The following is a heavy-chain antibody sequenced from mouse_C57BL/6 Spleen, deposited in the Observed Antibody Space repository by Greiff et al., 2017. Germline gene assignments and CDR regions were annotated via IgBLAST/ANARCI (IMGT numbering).Heavy chain of an antibody. CDR1: GFTFSSYA. CDR2: ISDGGSYT. J-gene: IGHJ2*01. V-gene: IGHV5-4*01. Sequence: DVMLVESGGGLVKPGGSLKLSCAASGFTFSSYAMSWVRQTPEKRLEWVATISDGGSYTYYPDNVTGRFTISRDNAKNNLYLQMSHLKSEDTAMYYCARDRYGYYFDYWGQGTTLTVSS. CDR3: ARDRYGYYFDY. D-gene: IGHD1-1*02.